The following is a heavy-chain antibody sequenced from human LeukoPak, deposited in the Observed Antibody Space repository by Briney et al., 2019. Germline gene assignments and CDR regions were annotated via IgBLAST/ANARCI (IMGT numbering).Heavy chain of an antibody. CDR1: GFTFSDYY. J-gene: IGHJ4*02. D-gene: IGHD4-23*01. CDR3: ARDPRWYPNFDY. Sequence: KSGGSLRLSCAASGFTFSDYYMSWIRQAPGKGLEWVSYISSSGSTIYYADSVKGRFTISRDNAKNSLYLQMNSLRAEDTAVYYCARDPRWYPNFDYWGQGTLVTVSS. V-gene: IGHV3-11*04. CDR2: ISSSGSTI.